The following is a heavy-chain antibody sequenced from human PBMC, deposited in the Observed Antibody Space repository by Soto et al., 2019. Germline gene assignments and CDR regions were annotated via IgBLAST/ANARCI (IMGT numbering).Heavy chain of an antibody. CDR1: GGSISSSSYY. CDR3: ARHELTRTVTTVGDAFDI. D-gene: IGHD4-17*01. V-gene: IGHV4-39*01. Sequence: PSETLSLTCTVSGGSISSSSYYWGWIRQPPGKGLEWIGSIYYSGSTYYNPSLKSRVTISVDTSKNQFSLKLSSVTAADTAVYYCARHELTRTVTTVGDAFDIWGQGTMVTVSS. CDR2: IYYSGST. J-gene: IGHJ3*02.